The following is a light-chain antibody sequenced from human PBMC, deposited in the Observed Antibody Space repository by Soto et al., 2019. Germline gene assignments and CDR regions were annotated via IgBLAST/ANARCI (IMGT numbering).Light chain of an antibody. CDR3: SSYTSSSSYV. Sequence: QSALTQPASVSGSPGQSITISCTGTSSDVGGYNYVSWYQQHPGKATKLMIYDVSNRPSGLSNRFSGSKSGNTASLTISGLQAEDEADYYCSSYTSSSSYVFGTGTKVTVL. J-gene: IGLJ1*01. CDR1: SSDVGGYNY. V-gene: IGLV2-14*01. CDR2: DVS.